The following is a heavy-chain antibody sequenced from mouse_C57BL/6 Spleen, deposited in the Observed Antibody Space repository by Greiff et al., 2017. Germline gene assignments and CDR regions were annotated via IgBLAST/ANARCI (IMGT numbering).Heavy chain of an antibody. CDR1: GYTFTSYD. D-gene: IGHD1-1*01. CDR3: AYYYGSTSAWFAY. CDR2: IYPRDGST. J-gene: IGHJ3*01. V-gene: IGHV1-85*01. Sequence: VQLQQSGPELVKPGASVKLSCKASGYTFTSYDINWVKQRPGQGLEWIGWIYPRDGSTKYNEKFKGKATLTVDPSSRTAYMELHSLTSEDSAVYFCAYYYGSTSAWFAYWGQGTLVTVSA.